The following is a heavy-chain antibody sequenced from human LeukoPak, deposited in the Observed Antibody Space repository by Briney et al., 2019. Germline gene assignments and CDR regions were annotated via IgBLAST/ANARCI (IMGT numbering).Heavy chain of an antibody. Sequence: GSSVKVSCTASGGTFSSYTISWVRQAPGQGLEWMGRIIPILGIANYAQKFQGRVTITADKSTSTAYMELSSLRSEDTAVYYCARVSSTRKYYYYYMDVWGKGTTVTVSS. D-gene: IGHD2-2*01. V-gene: IGHV1-69*02. CDR2: IIPILGIA. J-gene: IGHJ6*03. CDR3: ARVSSTRKYYYYYMDV. CDR1: GGTFSSYT.